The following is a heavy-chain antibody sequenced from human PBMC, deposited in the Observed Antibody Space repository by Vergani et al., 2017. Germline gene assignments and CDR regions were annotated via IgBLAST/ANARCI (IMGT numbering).Heavy chain of an antibody. Sequence: QVQLQESGPGLVKPSETLSLTCSVSGYSISRGYYWGWIRQPPGKGLEWIGSIYYSGSTYYNPSLKSRVTISVDTSKNQLSLKLSSVTAADTAVYYCARHLAYCGGDCYPYYYGMDVWGQGTTVTVSS. J-gene: IGHJ6*02. CDR1: GYSISRGYY. V-gene: IGHV4-38-2*02. D-gene: IGHD2-21*02. CDR2: IYYSGST. CDR3: ARHLAYCGGDCYPYYYGMDV.